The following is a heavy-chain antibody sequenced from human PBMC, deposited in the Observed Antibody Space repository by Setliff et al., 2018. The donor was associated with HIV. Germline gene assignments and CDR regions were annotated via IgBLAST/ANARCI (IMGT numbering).Heavy chain of an antibody. CDR1: GGSISSGSYY. CDR3: ARLSGDDYYFDY. V-gene: IGHV4-61*02. D-gene: IGHD2-21*02. CDR2: IYTSGST. J-gene: IGHJ4*02. Sequence: SETLSLTCTVSGGSISSGSYYWSWIRQPAGKGLVWIGRIYTSGSTNYNPSLKSRVTISVDTSKNQFSLKLSSVTAADTAVYYCARLSGDDYYFDYWGQGTLVTVSS.